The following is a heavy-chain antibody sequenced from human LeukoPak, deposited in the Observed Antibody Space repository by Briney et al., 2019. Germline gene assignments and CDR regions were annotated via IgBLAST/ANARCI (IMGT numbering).Heavy chain of an antibody. Sequence: PGGSLRLSCAASGFTFSSYSMNWVRQAPGKGLEWVSSISSSSSYIYYTDSVKGRFTISRDNAKNSLYLQMYSLRAEDTAVYYCARIIAAAGPYYFDYWGQGTLVTVSS. CDR3: ARIIAAAGPYYFDY. J-gene: IGHJ4*02. V-gene: IGHV3-21*01. CDR1: GFTFSSYS. D-gene: IGHD6-13*01. CDR2: ISSSSSYI.